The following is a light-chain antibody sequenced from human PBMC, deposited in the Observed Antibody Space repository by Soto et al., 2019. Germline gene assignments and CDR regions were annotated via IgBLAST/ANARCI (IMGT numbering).Light chain of an antibody. CDR1: QSISSW. CDR3: QQYNSYWT. J-gene: IGKJ1*01. Sequence: IQVTQSHSTLSASVGDRVTITCRASQSISSWLAWYQQKPGKAPKLLIYKASILESGVPSRFSGSGSGTEFTLTISSLQPDDFATYYCQQYNSYWTFGQGTKVDNK. CDR2: KAS. V-gene: IGKV1-5*03.